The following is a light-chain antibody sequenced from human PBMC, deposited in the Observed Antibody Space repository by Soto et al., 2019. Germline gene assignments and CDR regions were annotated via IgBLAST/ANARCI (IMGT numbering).Light chain of an antibody. CDR2: DAS. CDR3: QEYNSYSGT. CDR1: QSLGIW. Sequence: DIQMTQSPSTLSASVGDRVTITCRASQSLGIWLAWHQQKPGKAPKLLIYDASTLKSGVPSRFSGSGSGTKFTLPISSLQPDDFATYYCQEYNSYSGTFGQGTKVEVK. V-gene: IGKV1-5*01. J-gene: IGKJ1*01.